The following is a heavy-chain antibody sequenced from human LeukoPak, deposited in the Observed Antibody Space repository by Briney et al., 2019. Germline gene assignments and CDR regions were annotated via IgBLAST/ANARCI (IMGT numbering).Heavy chain of an antibody. V-gene: IGHV4-59*08. Sequence: SETLSLTCSVSGDSISNFYWNWIRQPPGKRLEWIGNIHYSGNSNYNPSLQSRVTISIDPSRKQLFLKLSSVTAADTAVYYCALAPNSNWFDFWGQGTLVTVSS. J-gene: IGHJ5*01. CDR3: ALAPNSNWFDF. CDR2: IHYSGNS. CDR1: GDSISNFY. D-gene: IGHD2-8*01.